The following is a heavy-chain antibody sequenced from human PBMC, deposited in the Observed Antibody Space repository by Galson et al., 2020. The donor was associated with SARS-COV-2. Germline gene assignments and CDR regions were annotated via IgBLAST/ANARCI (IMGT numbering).Heavy chain of an antibody. CDR2: MNPNSGNT. Sequence: GESLKISCKASGYTFTSYDINWVRQATGQGLEWMGWMNPNSGNTGYAQKFQGRVTMTRNTSISTAYMELSSLRSEDTAVYYCARVTPARVRYFDWLPTDYYYYYGMDVWGQGTTVTVSS. V-gene: IGHV1-8*01. D-gene: IGHD3-9*01. CDR1: GYTFTSYD. J-gene: IGHJ6*02. CDR3: ARVTPARVRYFDWLPTDYYYYYGMDV.